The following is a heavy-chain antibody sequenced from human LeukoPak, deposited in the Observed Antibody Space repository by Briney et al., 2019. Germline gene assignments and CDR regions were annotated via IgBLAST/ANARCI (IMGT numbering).Heavy chain of an antibody. CDR1: GFTFSSYA. V-gene: IGHV3-23*01. D-gene: IGHD6-13*01. Sequence: GGSLRLSCAASGFTFSSYAMSWVRQAPGKGLEWVSGISGSGGSTYYADSVKGRFTISRDNSKNTLYLQMNSLRAEDTAVYYCARDGFPSYSSPYFDYWGQGTLVTVSS. CDR3: ARDGFPSYSSPYFDY. CDR2: ISGSGGST. J-gene: IGHJ4*02.